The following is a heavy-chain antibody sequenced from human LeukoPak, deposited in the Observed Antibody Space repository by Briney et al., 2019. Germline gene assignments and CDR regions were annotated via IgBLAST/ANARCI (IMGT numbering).Heavy chain of an antibody. J-gene: IGHJ4*02. CDR1: GFTFGGHW. V-gene: IGHV3-7*01. D-gene: IGHD2-8*01. CDR3: AYTNNLKY. Sequence: GGSLRLSCAASGFTFGGHWMNWVRQATGRGLEWVANIKYDGSEKYYVDSVKGRFTISRDDAKNSLSLQMNSVRAEDTAVYYCAYTNNLKYWGQGTLVTVSS. CDR2: IKYDGSEK.